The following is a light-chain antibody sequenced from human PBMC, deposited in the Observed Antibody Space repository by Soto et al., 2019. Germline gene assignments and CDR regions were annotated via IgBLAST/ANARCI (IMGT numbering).Light chain of an antibody. CDR3: QRYGRSAGLFT. CDR1: QSVSNNY. Sequence: EIVLTQSPGTLSLSPGERATLSCRASQSVSNNYLAWYQQKPGQAPRLLIYGASNRATGIPDRFSGSGSGTDFTLTITRLEPEDFAVYYCQRYGRSAGLFTFGPGTKVDIK. J-gene: IGKJ3*01. V-gene: IGKV3-20*01. CDR2: GAS.